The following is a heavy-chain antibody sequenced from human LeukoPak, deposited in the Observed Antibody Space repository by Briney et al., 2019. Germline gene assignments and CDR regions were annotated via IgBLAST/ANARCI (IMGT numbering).Heavy chain of an antibody. D-gene: IGHD3-22*01. CDR2: IIPILGIA. V-gene: IGHV1-69*04. J-gene: IGHJ4*02. CDR1: GGPFSSYA. Sequence: SVKVSCKASGGPFSSYAISWVRQAPGQGLEWMGRIIPILGIANYAQKFQGRVTITADKSTSTAYMELSSLRSEDTAVYYCARDSWHYYDSSGYSDYWGQGTLVTVSS. CDR3: ARDSWHYYDSSGYSDY.